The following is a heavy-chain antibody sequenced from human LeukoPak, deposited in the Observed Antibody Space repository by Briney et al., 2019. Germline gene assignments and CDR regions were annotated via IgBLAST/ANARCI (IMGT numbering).Heavy chain of an antibody. CDR3: AKDWGAAAGTPHDY. CDR2: ISGSGGST. D-gene: IGHD6-13*01. V-gene: IGHV3-23*01. Sequence: GGSLRLSCAASGFTVSSNYMSWVRQAPGKGLEWVSAISGSGGSTYYADSVKGRFTISRDNSKNTLYLQMNSLRAEDTAVYYCAKDWGAAAGTPHDYWGQGTLVTVSS. CDR1: GFTVSSNY. J-gene: IGHJ4*02.